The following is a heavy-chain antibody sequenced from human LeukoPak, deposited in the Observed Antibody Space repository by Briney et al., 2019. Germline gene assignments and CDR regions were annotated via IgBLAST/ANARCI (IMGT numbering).Heavy chain of an antibody. V-gene: IGHV3-23*01. CDR3: AKVPVVPASPNWFDP. J-gene: IGHJ5*02. D-gene: IGHD2-2*01. Sequence: PGGSLRLSCAASGFTFSSYAMSWVRQAPGKGLEWVSAISGSGGSTYYADSVKRRFTISRDNSKNTLYLQMNSLRAEDTAVYYCAKVPVVPASPNWFDPWGQGTLVTVSS. CDR2: ISGSGGST. CDR1: GFTFSSYA.